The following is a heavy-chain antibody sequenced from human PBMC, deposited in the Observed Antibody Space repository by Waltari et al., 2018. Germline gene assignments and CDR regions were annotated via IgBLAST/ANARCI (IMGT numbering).Heavy chain of an antibody. Sequence: EVQLVESGGGLVQPGGSLRLSCAASGFTFSSYWMSWVRQAPGKGLEWVANIKKDGSEKYYVDSGKGRFTISRDNAKNSLYLQMNSLRAEDTAVYYCASGKERAAAGTFDYWGQGTLVTVSS. CDR3: ASGKERAAAGTFDY. D-gene: IGHD6-13*01. CDR1: GFTFSSYW. CDR2: IKKDGSEK. V-gene: IGHV3-7*01. J-gene: IGHJ4*02.